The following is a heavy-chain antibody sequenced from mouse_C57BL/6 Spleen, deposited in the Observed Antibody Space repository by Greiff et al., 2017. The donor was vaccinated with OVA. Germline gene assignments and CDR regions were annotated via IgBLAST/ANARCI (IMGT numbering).Heavy chain of an antibody. Sequence: QVQLQQSGAELVKPGASVKISCKASGYAFSSYWMNWVKQRPGKGLEWIGQIYPGDGDTNYNGKFKGKATLTADKSSSTAYMQLSSLTSEDSAVYCGARSGTGTSWFADWGQGTLVTVSA. V-gene: IGHV1-80*01. J-gene: IGHJ3*01. CDR2: IYPGDGDT. CDR1: GYAFSSYW. CDR3: ARSGTGTSWFAD. D-gene: IGHD4-1*01.